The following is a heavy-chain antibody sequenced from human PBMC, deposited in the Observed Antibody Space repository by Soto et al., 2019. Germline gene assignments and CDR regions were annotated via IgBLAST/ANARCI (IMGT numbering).Heavy chain of an antibody. D-gene: IGHD3-10*01. CDR3: AKKMGSGSGSPFDY. Sequence: VCQEQGKGLEWLSTISDSGGSTSYADSVRGRFTISRDNSKNTLYLQINSLRAEDTAVYYCAKKMGSGSGSPFDYWGQGTLVTVSS. CDR2: ISDSGGST. V-gene: IGHV3-23*01. J-gene: IGHJ4*02.